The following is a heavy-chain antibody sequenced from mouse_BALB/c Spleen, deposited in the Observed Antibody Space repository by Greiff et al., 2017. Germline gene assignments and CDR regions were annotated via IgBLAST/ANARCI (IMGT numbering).Heavy chain of an antibody. CDR3: ARHDTTVGYLDY. CDR1: GFAFSSYD. V-gene: IGHV5-12-1*01. D-gene: IGHD1-1*01. J-gene: IGHJ2*01. Sequence: EVKLMESGGGLVKPGGSLKLSCAASGFAFSSYDMSWVRQTPEKRLEWVAYISSGGGSTYYPDTVKGRFTISRDNAKNTLYLQMSSLKSEDTAMYYCARHDTTVGYLDYWGQGTTLTVSS. CDR2: ISSGGGST.